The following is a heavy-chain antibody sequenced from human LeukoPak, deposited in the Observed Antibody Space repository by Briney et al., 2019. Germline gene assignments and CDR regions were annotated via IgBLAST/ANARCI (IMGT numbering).Heavy chain of an antibody. V-gene: IGHV4-59*02. CDR2: IYHSGDN. Sequence: SETLSLTRTVSVYSDRSPYGSWIRQPPTRGREDIGYIYHSGDNKYNPSLSSRVSMSLDTSKNQFSLNLTSVTAADSAVYYCARHNGDSYLDYWAQGTLVTVSS. CDR3: ARHNGDSYLDY. CDR1: VYSDRSPY. J-gene: IGHJ4*02. D-gene: IGHD2-21*01.